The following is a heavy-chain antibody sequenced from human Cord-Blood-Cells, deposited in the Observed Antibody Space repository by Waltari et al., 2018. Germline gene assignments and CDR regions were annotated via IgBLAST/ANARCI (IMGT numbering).Heavy chain of an antibody. CDR1: GGSFSGYY. Sequence: QVQLQQWGAGLLKPSETLSLTCAAYGGSFSGYYWSWIRQPPGKGLEWIGEINHSGSTNYHPSLKSRVTISVDTSKNQFSLKLSSVTAADTAVYYCARGGGAARDDAFDIWGQGTMVTVSS. CDR2: INHSGST. J-gene: IGHJ3*02. D-gene: IGHD6-6*01. V-gene: IGHV4-34*01. CDR3: ARGGGAARDDAFDI.